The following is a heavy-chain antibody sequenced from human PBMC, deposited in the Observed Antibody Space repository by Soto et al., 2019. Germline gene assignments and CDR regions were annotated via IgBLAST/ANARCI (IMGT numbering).Heavy chain of an antibody. J-gene: IGHJ4*02. CDR1: AYTFYNYC. V-gene: IGHV1-18*01. D-gene: IGHD3-10*01. CDR2: ISAYNGNT. Sequence: AAVKGSSKTSAYTFYNYCITCVRQAPGRGLEWLGWISAYNGNTKYAQKVQGRVTMARDTSTSTAYMELSSLRSDDTAIYYCARDDRRCGEFANPLNDWGQGTLVSVSS. CDR3: ARDDRRCGEFANPLND.